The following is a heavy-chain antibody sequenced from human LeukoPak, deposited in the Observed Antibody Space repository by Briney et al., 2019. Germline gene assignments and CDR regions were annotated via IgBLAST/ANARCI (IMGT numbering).Heavy chain of an antibody. V-gene: IGHV1-2*02. CDR1: GYTFTGYY. CDR3: ARDGGDGYKANWFDT. J-gene: IGHJ5*02. CDR2: INPNSGGT. Sequence: ASVKVSCKASGYTFTGYYMHWVRQAPGQGLEWMGWINPNSGGTNYAQKFQGRVTMTRDTSISTAYMELSRLRSEDTAVYYCARDGGDGYKANWFDTWGQGTLVTVSS. D-gene: IGHD5-24*01.